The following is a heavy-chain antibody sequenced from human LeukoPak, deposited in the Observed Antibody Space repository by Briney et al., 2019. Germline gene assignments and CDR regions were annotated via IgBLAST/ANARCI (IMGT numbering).Heavy chain of an antibody. V-gene: IGHV1-2*02. Sequence: ASVKVSCKASGYTFTGYYMHWVRQAPGQGLEWMGWINPNSGGTNYAQKFQGRVTMTRDTSISTAYMKLSRLRSDDTAVYYCARAPGGCSYGYHDYWGQGTLVTVSS. J-gene: IGHJ4*02. CDR2: INPNSGGT. CDR3: ARAPGGCSYGYHDY. D-gene: IGHD5-18*01. CDR1: GYTFTGYY.